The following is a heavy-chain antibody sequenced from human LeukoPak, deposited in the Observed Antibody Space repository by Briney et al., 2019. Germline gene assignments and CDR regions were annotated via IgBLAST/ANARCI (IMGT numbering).Heavy chain of an antibody. J-gene: IGHJ4*02. CDR3: ARQKGKGIWSLFGAIDY. Sequence: SETLSLTCTVSGGSISSYYWSWIRQPPGKGLEWIGYIYYSGSTNYNPSLKSRVTISVDTSKNQFSLRLSSVTAADTAVYYCARQKGKGIWSLFGAIDYWGQGTLVTVSS. D-gene: IGHD3-3*01. V-gene: IGHV4-59*01. CDR1: GGSISSYY. CDR2: IYYSGST.